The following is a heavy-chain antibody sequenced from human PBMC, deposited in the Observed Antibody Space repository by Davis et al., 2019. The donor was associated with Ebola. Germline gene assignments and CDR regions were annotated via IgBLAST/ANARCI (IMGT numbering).Heavy chain of an antibody. CDR3: ARAQFPTTSDH. V-gene: IGHV1-46*01. CDR1: GYTFTSYG. D-gene: IGHD1-1*01. CDR2: INPSGGST. J-gene: IGHJ4*02. Sequence: ASVKVSCKASGYTFTSYGITWVRQAPGQGLEWMGIINPSGGSTSYAQKFQGRVTMTRDTSTSTVYMELSSLRSEDTAVYYCARAQFPTTSDHWGQGTLVTVSS.